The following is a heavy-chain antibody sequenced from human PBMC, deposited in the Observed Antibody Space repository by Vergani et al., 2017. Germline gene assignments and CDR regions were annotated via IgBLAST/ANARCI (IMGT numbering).Heavy chain of an antibody. D-gene: IGHD2-21*02. CDR3: ARELSIGGDYYG. V-gene: IGHV3-23*01. CDR2: ISVSGGST. J-gene: IGHJ4*02. Sequence: EVQLLESGGGLVQPGGSLRLSCAASGFTFSSYAMSWVRQAPGKGLEWVSAISVSGGSTYYADSVKGRFTISRDNAKNSLYLQMNSLRAEDTAVYYCARELSIGGDYYGWGQGTLVTVSS. CDR1: GFTFSSYA.